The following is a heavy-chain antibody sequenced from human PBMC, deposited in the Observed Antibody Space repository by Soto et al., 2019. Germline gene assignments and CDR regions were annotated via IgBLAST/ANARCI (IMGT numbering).Heavy chain of an antibody. CDR2: MNPNSGNT. Sequence: ASVKVSCKASGYTFTSYDINWVRQATGQGLEWMGWMNPNSGNTGYAQKFQGRVTMTRNTSISTAYMELSSLRSEDTAVYYCARGVDCSGGSCYLGSWFDPWGQGTLVTVS. CDR3: ARGVDCSGGSCYLGSWFDP. V-gene: IGHV1-8*01. D-gene: IGHD2-15*01. J-gene: IGHJ5*02. CDR1: GYTFTSYD.